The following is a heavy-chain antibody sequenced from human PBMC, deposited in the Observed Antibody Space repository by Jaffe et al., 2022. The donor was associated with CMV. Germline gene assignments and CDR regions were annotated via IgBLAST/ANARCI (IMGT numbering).Heavy chain of an antibody. Sequence: QVQLQQWGAGLLKPSETLSLTCAVYGGSFSGYYWSWIRQPPGKGLEWIGEINHSGSTNYNPSLKSRVTISVDTSKNQFSLKLSSVTAADTAVYYCARSFPRYQLLYYYYGMDVWGQGTTVTVSS. D-gene: IGHD2-2*01. CDR2: INHSGST. CDR1: GGSFSGYY. V-gene: IGHV4-34*01. J-gene: IGHJ6*02. CDR3: ARSFPRYQLLYYYYGMDV.